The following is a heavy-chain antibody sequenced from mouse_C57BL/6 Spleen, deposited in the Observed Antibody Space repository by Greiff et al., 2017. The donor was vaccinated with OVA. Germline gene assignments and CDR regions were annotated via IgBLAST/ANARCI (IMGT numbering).Heavy chain of an antibody. J-gene: IGHJ2*01. CDR3: ARGIYYYSSSLYYFDY. D-gene: IGHD1-1*01. CDR1: GYSFTDYN. V-gene: IGHV1-39*01. Sequence: EVQLQESGPELVKPGASVKISCKASGYSFTDYNMNWVKQSNGKSLEWIGVINPNYGTTSSNQKFKGKATLTVDQSTSTAYMQLNSLTSEDAAVYYCARGIYYYSSSLYYFDYWGQGTTLTVSA. CDR2: INPNYGTT.